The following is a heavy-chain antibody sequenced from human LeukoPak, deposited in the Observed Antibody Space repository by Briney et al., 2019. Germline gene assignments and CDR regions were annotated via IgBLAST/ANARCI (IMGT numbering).Heavy chain of an antibody. V-gene: IGHV1-58*02. CDR2: IVAGSGST. Sequence: SGKVSCKTSGFTFSNSAMQWVRQSRGQRLEWIGWIVAGSGSTNYAQKFQDRVTITRDMSTNTAYMELYSLRSEDTAVYYCAAGGSWFDPWGQGTLVTVSS. D-gene: IGHD3-10*01. CDR1: GFTFSNSA. CDR3: AAGGSWFDP. J-gene: IGHJ5*02.